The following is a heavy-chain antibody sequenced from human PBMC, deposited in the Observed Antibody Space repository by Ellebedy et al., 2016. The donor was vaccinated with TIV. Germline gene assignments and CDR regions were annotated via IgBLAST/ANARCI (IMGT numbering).Heavy chain of an antibody. CDR3: ARGIRNKPWSDY. V-gene: IGHV1-46*01. D-gene: IGHD1/OR15-1a*01. J-gene: IGHJ4*02. CDR2: INPSGGGT. Sequence: AASVKVSCKASGYTFTTYYMHWVRQAPGQGLEWMGIINPSGGGTSYAQMFQVRVTMTRDTSTSTVDMELSSLRSEDTAVYYCARGIRNKPWSDYWGQGTVVTVSS. CDR1: GYTFTTYY.